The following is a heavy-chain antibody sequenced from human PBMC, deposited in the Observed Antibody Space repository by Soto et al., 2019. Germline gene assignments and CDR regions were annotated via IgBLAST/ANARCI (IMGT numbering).Heavy chain of an antibody. V-gene: IGHV1-69*13. D-gene: IGHD5-18*01. Sequence: ASVKVSCKASGGTFSSYAISWVRQAPGQGLEWMGGIIPIFGTANYAQKFQGRVTITADESTSTAYMELSSLRSEDTAVYYCARGNGYSYGYYYYYYAMDVWGQGTTVTVSS. CDR1: GGTFSSYA. CDR2: IIPIFGTA. J-gene: IGHJ6*02. CDR3: ARGNGYSYGYYYYYYAMDV.